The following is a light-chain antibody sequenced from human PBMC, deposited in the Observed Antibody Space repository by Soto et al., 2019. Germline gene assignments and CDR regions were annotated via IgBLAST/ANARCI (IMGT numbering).Light chain of an antibody. CDR3: QQSYSSRPT. CDR2: AAS. Sequence: DIQMTQSPSSLSASVGDRVTITCRASQSISNYLNWYQHKPGKAPNLLIYAASTLQSGVPSRFSGSRSGTDFTLTMTHLQPEDFASYYCQQSYSSRPTCGQGPKLQIK. J-gene: IGKJ2*01. V-gene: IGKV1-39*01. CDR1: QSISNY.